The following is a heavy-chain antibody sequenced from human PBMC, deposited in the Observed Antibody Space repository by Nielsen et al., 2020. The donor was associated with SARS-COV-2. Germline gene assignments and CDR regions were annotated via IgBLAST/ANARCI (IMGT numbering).Heavy chain of an antibody. V-gene: IGHV4-34*01. CDR1: GGSFTDYY. D-gene: IGHD3-10*01. CDR2: INLGGGT. Sequence: SETLSLTCSVHGGSFTDYYWSWIRQPPGRGLGWIGEINLGGGTNYNPSLKSRVTMSLDTSTNQFALKLSSVTAADTAVSFCASSPRAHFEYWGQGTLVTVSS. J-gene: IGHJ4*02. CDR3: ASSPRAHFEY.